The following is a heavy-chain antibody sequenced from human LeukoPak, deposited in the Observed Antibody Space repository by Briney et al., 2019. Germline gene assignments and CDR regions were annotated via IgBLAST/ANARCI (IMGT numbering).Heavy chain of an antibody. V-gene: IGHV3-11*01. CDR3: ARDIIVQGTSWNAFDI. J-gene: IGHJ3*02. Sequence: PGGSLRLSCAASGFTFSDYYMRWIRQAPGKGLEWVSYISSSGSTIYYADSVKGRFTISRDNAKNSLYLQMNSLRAEDTAVYYCARDIIVQGTSWNAFDIWGQGTMVTVSS. D-gene: IGHD2-2*01. CDR2: ISSSGSTI. CDR1: GFTFSDYY.